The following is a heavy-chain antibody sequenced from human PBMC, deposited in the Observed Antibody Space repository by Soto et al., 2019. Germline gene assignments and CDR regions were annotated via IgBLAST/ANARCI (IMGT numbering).Heavy chain of an antibody. Sequence: SETLSLTCAVYGGSFSGYYWSWIRQPPGKGLEWIGEINHSGSTNYNPSLKSRVTISVDTSKNQFSLKLSSVTAADTAVYYCARKPANFDYWGQGTLVTVSS. CDR2: INHSGST. V-gene: IGHV4-34*01. CDR3: ARKPANFDY. J-gene: IGHJ4*02. CDR1: GGSFSGYY. D-gene: IGHD6-25*01.